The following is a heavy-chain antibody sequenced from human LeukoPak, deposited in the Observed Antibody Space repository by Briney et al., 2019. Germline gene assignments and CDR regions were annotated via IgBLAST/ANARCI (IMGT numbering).Heavy chain of an antibody. J-gene: IGHJ1*01. CDR1: GGTFSSYA. D-gene: IGHD2-2*01. CDR3: ASRYCSSTSCLQYFQH. V-gene: IGHV1-69*04. Sequence: ASVKVSCKASGGTFSSYAISWVRQAPGQGLEWMGRIIPILGIANYAQKFQGRVTITADKSTSTAYMELSSLRSEDTAVYYCASRYCSSTSCLQYFQHWGQGTLVTVSS. CDR2: IIPILGIA.